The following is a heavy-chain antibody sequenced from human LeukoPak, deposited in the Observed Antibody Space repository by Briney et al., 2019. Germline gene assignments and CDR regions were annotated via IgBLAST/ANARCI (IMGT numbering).Heavy chain of an antibody. D-gene: IGHD2-15*01. CDR2: MYHSGYH. J-gene: IGHJ4*02. Sequence: PSVPLSLTCAVYVGPFRGYYGPWLPQPPGKGLVGLGDMYHSGYHNYSPSLKSRVTISVDTSKNQFSLNLSAVTAADAAVYYCARVVAHFDYGGQGTLVTVS. CDR3: ARVVAHFDY. V-gene: IGHV4-34*01. CDR1: VGPFRGYY.